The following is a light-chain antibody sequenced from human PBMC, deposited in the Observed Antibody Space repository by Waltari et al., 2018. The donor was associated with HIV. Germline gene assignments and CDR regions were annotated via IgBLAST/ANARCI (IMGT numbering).Light chain of an antibody. CDR2: SAS. J-gene: IGKJ4*01. CDR1: ENIGIS. Sequence: VLTQSPEFQSVAPQDNVTIACRDSENIGISLHWYQMKQDQSPRLLIRSASQYMSGGPSRCRGGGAGTDFTRTVDSLVAEDAVTFFCHQRSSLLRTFGGGT. V-gene: IGKV6-21*02. CDR3: HQRSSLLRT.